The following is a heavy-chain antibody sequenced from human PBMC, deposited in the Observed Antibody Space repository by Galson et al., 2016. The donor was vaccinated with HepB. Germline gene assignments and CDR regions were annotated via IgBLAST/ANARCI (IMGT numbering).Heavy chain of an antibody. CDR1: GFTFNYYG. V-gene: IGHV3-21*01. CDR3: VRGAGGYAPHFDY. Sequence: SLRLSCAASGFTFNYYGMIWVRQAPGKGLEWVSFISSHNSNIYYADSVNGRFTISRDNAYDSLYLQMNSLRDEDTAVYYSVRGAGGYAPHFDYWGQGTLVTVSS. D-gene: IGHD5-12*01. J-gene: IGHJ4*02. CDR2: ISSHNSNI.